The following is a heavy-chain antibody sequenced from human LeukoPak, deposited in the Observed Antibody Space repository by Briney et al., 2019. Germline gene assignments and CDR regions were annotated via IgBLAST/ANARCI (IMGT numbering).Heavy chain of an antibody. CDR1: GDSVSSNSAA. Sequence: PSQTLSLTCALSGDSVSSNSAAWNWIRQSPSRGLEWLGRTYYRSKWYNDYAVSVKSRITINPDTSKNQFSLQLNSVTPEDTAVYYCARGYSSGWYVLNWFDPWGQGTLVTVSS. CDR3: ARGYSSGWYVLNWFDP. V-gene: IGHV6-1*01. D-gene: IGHD6-19*01. J-gene: IGHJ5*02. CDR2: TYYRSKWYN.